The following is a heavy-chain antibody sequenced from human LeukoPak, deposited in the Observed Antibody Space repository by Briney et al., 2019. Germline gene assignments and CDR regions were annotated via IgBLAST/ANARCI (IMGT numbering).Heavy chain of an antibody. J-gene: IGHJ4*02. CDR1: GYTFTSYG. CDR3: AGLSGSYLVESFDY. D-gene: IGHD1-26*01. Sequence: GASVKVSCKASGYTFTSYGISWVRQAPGQGLEWMGWISAYNGNTNYAQKLQGRVTMTTATSTSTDYMELWSLRSDDTAVYYCAGLSGSYLVESFDYWGQGTLVTVSS. CDR2: ISAYNGNT. V-gene: IGHV1-18*01.